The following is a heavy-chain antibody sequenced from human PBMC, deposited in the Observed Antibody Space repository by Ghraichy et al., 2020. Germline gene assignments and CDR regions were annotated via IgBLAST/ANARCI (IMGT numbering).Heavy chain of an antibody. CDR3: VRGAPPTRHYNFYGLDV. J-gene: IGHJ6*02. CDR2: LSLDSGKT. V-gene: IGHV1-3*01. CDR1: GYTFHTYA. Sequence: ASVKVSCKASGYTFHTYALHWVRQAPGQSLEWMACLSLDSGKTNDSPQFRDRVSLTGDTSASTAYMELSGLTSEDTAVYYCVRGAPPTRHYNFYGLDVWGQGTTVTVS.